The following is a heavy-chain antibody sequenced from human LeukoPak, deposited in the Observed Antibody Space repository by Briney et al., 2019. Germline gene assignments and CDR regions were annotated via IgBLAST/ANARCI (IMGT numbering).Heavy chain of an antibody. D-gene: IGHD5-12*01. CDR2: INWNGGST. CDR1: GFTFDDYG. Sequence: GGSLRLSCAASGFTFDDYGMSWVRQAPGKGLEWVSGINWNGGSTGYADSVKGRFTISRDNAKNSLYLQMNSLRAEDTALCYCARGVRRRGYSGYGGLDYWGQRTLVTVSS. J-gene: IGHJ4*02. CDR3: ARGVRRRGYSGYGGLDY. V-gene: IGHV3-20*04.